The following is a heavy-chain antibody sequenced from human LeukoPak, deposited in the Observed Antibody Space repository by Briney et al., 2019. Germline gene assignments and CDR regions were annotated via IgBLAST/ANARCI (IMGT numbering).Heavy chain of an antibody. J-gene: IGHJ5*02. CDR1: GGSISSRSYY. Sequence: SETLSLTCTVSGGSISSRSYYWGWIRQPPGKGLEWIGSIYYSGSTYYNPSLQSRVTISVDTSKNQFSLKLSSVTAADTAVYYCARLFLRYSSGFRGWFDPWGQGTLVTVSS. V-gene: IGHV4-39*01. CDR2: IYYSGST. CDR3: ARLFLRYSSGFRGWFDP. D-gene: IGHD6-19*01.